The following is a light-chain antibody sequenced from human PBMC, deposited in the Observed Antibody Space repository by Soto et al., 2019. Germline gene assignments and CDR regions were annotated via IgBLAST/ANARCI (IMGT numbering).Light chain of an antibody. CDR3: QSYDSSLSVWV. J-gene: IGLJ3*02. V-gene: IGLV1-40*01. CDR2: GNS. Sequence: QSVLTQPPTVSGAPGQRVTISCTGSSSNIGAGYDGHWYQQLPGTAPKLLIYGNSNRPSGVPDRFSGSKSGTSASLAITGLQAEDEADYYCQSYDSSLSVWVFGGGTKLTVL. CDR1: SSNIGAGYD.